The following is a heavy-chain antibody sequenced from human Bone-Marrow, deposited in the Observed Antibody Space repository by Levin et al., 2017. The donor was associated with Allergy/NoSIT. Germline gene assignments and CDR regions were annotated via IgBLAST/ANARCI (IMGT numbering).Heavy chain of an antibody. J-gene: IGHJ1*01. CDR3: ARAAGAPLGGCCAEYFQH. CDR1: GFTFSSYW. V-gene: IGHV3-7*01. D-gene: IGHD2-15*01. Sequence: GGSLRLSCAASGFTFSSYWMSWVRQAPGKGLEWVANIKQDGSEKYYVDSVKGRFTISRDNAKNSLYLQMNSLRAEDTAVYYCARAAGAPLGGCCAEYFQHWGQGTLVTVSS. CDR2: IKQDGSEK.